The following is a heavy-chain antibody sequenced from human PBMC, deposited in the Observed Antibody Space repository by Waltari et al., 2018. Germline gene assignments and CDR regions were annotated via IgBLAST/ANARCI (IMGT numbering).Heavy chain of an antibody. CDR2: FSLDTDRR. V-gene: IGHV3-9*01. CDR3: TKDLSPGGIEV. D-gene: IGHD1-1*01. CDR1: GLAFDFYA. J-gene: IGHJ6*02. Sequence: EVQLVVSGGGLVQPGGCLRLSCAVSGLAFDFYAMHWVRQAPAKGLEWGSGFSLDTDRRDYADSVKCRFTVTRDNAKNSLYLQMNSLRVEDTALYFCTKDLSPGGIEVWGQGTTVTVSS.